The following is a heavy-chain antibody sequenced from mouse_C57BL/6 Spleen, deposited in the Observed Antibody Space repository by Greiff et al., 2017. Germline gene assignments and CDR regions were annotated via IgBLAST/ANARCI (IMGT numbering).Heavy chain of an antibody. V-gene: IGHV14-4*01. J-gene: IGHJ2*01. CDR2: IDPENGDT. D-gene: IGHD1-1*01. CDR1: GFNIKDDY. Sequence: EVKLVESGAELVRPGASVKLSCTASGFNIKDDYMHWVKQRPEQGLEWIGWIDPENGDTEYASKFQGKATITADTSSNTAYLQLSSLTSEDSAVYYCARLSITTVGYFDYWGQGTTLTVSS. CDR3: ARLSITTVGYFDY.